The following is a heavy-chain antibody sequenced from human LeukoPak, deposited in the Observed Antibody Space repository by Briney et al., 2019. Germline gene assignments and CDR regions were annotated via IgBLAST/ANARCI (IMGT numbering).Heavy chain of an antibody. CDR1: GFTFDDYA. Sequence: PGMSLRLSCAASGFTFDDYAMHWVRQAPGKGLEWVSGISWNSGSIGYADSVKGRFTISRDNAKNSLYLQMNSLRAEDTALHYCAKDKGAGTTWSFDYWGQGTLVTVSS. J-gene: IGHJ4*02. CDR2: ISWNSGSI. V-gene: IGHV3-9*01. CDR3: AKDKGAGTTWSFDY. D-gene: IGHD1-1*01.